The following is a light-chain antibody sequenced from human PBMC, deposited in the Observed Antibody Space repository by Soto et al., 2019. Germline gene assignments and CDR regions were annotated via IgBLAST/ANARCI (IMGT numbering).Light chain of an antibody. V-gene: IGKV4-1*01. Sequence: DIVMTQSPDSLAVSLGERATINCKSSQSVLHSSNNRNYLAWYQQRPGQSPNLLIYWASTRESGVPDRFSGSGSGTDFTLTISSLQAEDVAVYYCQKYYSTPTFGQGTKLEIK. CDR1: QSVLHSSNNRNY. CDR2: WAS. CDR3: QKYYSTPT. J-gene: IGKJ2*01.